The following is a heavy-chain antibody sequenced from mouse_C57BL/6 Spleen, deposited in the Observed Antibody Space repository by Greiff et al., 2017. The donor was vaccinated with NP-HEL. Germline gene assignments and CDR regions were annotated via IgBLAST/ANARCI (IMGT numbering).Heavy chain of an antibody. CDR1: GYAFSSSW. Sequence: QVQLKQSGPELVKPGASVKISCKASGYAFSSSWMNWVKQRPGKGLEWIGRIYPGDGDTNYNGKFKGKATLTADKSSSTAYMQLSSLTSEDSAVYFCASLYEYGDYYFDYWGQGTTLTVSS. J-gene: IGHJ2*01. CDR3: ASLYEYGDYYFDY. V-gene: IGHV1-82*01. CDR2: IYPGDGDT. D-gene: IGHD2-4*01.